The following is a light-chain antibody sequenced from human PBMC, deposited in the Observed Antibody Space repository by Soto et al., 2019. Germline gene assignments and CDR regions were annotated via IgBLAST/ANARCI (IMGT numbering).Light chain of an antibody. CDR1: QSVSSSY. CDR2: GAS. V-gene: IGKV3-20*01. Sequence: LLPQSPGTLSLSPGERATLSCRASQSVSSSYLAWYQQKPGQAPRLLIYGASSRATGIPDRFSGSGSGTDFTLTISRLEPEDFAVYYCQQYGSSRITVGQGTRLAIK. J-gene: IGKJ5*01. CDR3: QQYGSSRIT.